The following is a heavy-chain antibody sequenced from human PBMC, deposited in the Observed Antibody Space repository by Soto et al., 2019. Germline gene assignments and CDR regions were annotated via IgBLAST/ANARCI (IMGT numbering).Heavy chain of an antibody. CDR2: IIPIFGTA. Sequence: ASVKVSCKASGGTFSSYAISWVRQAPGQGLEWMGGIIPIFGTANYAQKFQGRVTITADKSTSTAYMELSSLRSEDTAVYYCERVNDYYYGMDVWGQGTTVTVSS. V-gene: IGHV1-69*06. CDR3: ERVNDYYYGMDV. CDR1: GGTFSSYA. J-gene: IGHJ6*02.